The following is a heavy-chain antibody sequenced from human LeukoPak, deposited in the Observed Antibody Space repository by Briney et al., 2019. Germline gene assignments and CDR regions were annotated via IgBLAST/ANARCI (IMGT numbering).Heavy chain of an antibody. Sequence: GASVKVSCKASGYTFTSYGISWVRQAPRQGLEWMGWISAYNGNTNYAQKFQDRVTMITDTSTSTAYMELRSLRSDDTAVYYCARDRGQWLVFYGMDVWGQGTTVTVSS. V-gene: IGHV1-18*01. CDR3: ARDRGQWLVFYGMDV. J-gene: IGHJ6*02. CDR2: ISAYNGNT. D-gene: IGHD6-19*01. CDR1: GYTFTSYG.